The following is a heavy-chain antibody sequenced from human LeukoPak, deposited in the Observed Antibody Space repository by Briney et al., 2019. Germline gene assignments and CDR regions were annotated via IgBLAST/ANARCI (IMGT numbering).Heavy chain of an antibody. D-gene: IGHD6-19*01. Sequence: PSETLSLTCAVYGGSFSGYFWSWIRQSPGKGLEWIGEIHPSRGTNYNPSLKSRVTISIDNKDQFSLNLTSVTAADTAMYYCASRYSSGWYGVKDHFDYWGLGTLVTVSS. CDR2: IHPSRGT. CDR3: ASRYSSGWYGVKDHFDY. V-gene: IGHV4-34*01. J-gene: IGHJ4*02. CDR1: GGSFSGYF.